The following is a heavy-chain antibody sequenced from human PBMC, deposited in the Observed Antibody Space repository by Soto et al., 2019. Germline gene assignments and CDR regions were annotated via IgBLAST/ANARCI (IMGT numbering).Heavy chain of an antibody. CDR1: GGSISSGGYS. J-gene: IGHJ4*02. CDR2: VSHSGST. V-gene: IGHV4-30-2*01. Sequence: QLQLQESGSGLVKPSQTLSLTCAVYGGSISSGGYSWSWIRQPPGQGLEWIGYVSHSGSTYYSPSLKSRVTISVDRAKNQFSLKLSSVAAADTAVYYCSRGGLLPDYWGQGTLVTVSS. CDR3: SRGGLLPDY. D-gene: IGHD6-19*01.